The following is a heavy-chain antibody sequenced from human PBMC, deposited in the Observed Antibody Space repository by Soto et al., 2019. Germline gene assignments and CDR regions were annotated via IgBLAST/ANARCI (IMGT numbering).Heavy chain of an antibody. D-gene: IGHD1-1*01. J-gene: IGHJ3*02. CDR3: ARGGGVGLDGSAAFDI. CDR1: GYTLTSHH. Sequence: QVHLVQSGAEVKKPGASMKVSCTASGYTLTSHHVHWVRQAPGRRLEWMGSINPANGVAQYTARFQGRVIMTRDTSTSTVDMELRGLTSEDTAIFYCARGGGVGLDGSAAFDIWGQGTMVTV. CDR2: INPANGVA. V-gene: IGHV1-46*01.